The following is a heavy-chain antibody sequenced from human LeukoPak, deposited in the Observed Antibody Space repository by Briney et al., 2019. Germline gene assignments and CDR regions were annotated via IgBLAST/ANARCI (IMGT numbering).Heavy chain of an antibody. Sequence: SETLSLTCTVSGDSISSRSYSWGWIRQPPGKGLEWIGTLYYRGSTFYNPSLNSRVIISVATSQNQFSLSLSSVTAADTSIYYCVRQEGYCFCGKCYGNYAMGVWGKGTTVTVSS. CDR1: GDSISSRSYS. D-gene: IGHD4-11*01. CDR2: LYYRGST. J-gene: IGHJ6*03. CDR3: VRQEGYCFCGKCYGNYAMGV. V-gene: IGHV4-39*01.